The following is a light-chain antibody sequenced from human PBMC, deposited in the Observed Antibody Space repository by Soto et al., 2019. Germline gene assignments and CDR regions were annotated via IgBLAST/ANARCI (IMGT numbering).Light chain of an antibody. CDR3: QQYVSSPLT. J-gene: IGKJ4*01. V-gene: IGKV3-20*01. CDR2: GAS. CDR1: QSVSSSY. Sequence: EIVLTQSPGTLSLSPGERATLSCRASQSVSSSYLAWYQQKPGQAPRLLIYGASSRATGIPDRFSGSGSGTHFTLTISRLEPEDFAVYYFQQYVSSPLTFGGGTKVDIK.